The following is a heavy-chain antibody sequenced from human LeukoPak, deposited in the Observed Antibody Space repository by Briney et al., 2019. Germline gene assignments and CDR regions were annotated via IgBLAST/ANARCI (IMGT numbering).Heavy chain of an antibody. J-gene: IGHJ3*02. Sequence: NASQTLSLTCTVSGGSISSGTYYWSWIRQPAGKGLEWIGRIYTSGSTNCNPSLKSRVTMSGDTSKNQFSLKLNSVTAADTAVYYCARDYGLAVAGTDAFDIWGQGTMVTVSS. CDR2: IYTSGST. V-gene: IGHV4-61*02. D-gene: IGHD6-19*01. CDR3: ARDYGLAVAGTDAFDI. CDR1: GGSISSGTYY.